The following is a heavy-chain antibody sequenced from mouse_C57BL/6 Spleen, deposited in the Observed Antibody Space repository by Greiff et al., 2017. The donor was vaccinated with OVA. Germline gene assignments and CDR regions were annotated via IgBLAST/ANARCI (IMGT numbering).Heavy chain of an antibody. CDR3: ARGGFTTVVAHYFDY. D-gene: IGHD1-1*01. CDR1: GYTFTSYW. J-gene: IGHJ2*01. V-gene: IGHV1-55*01. Sequence: QVQLQQPGAELVKPGASVQMSCKASGYTFTSYWITWVKPRPGPGLEWIGDIYPSSGSTNYNEKFKSKATLTVDTSSSTAYMQLSSLTSEDSAVYYCARGGFTTVVAHYFDYWGQGTTLTVSS. CDR2: IYPSSGST.